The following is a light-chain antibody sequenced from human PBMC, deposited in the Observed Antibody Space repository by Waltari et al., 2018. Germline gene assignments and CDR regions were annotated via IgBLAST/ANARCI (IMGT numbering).Light chain of an antibody. V-gene: IGKV1-16*01. CDR2: GAS. CDR3: LQYDSYPRT. CDR1: QGIRNS. J-gene: IGKJ1*01. Sequence: DIQMTQSPSSLSAFVGDRVTISCRARQGIRNSVDRFQQKPGKAPKALMYGASTLHSGVPSRFSGSGFGTDFTLTISGLQPEDLATYYCLQYDSYPRTFGQGTKVEIK.